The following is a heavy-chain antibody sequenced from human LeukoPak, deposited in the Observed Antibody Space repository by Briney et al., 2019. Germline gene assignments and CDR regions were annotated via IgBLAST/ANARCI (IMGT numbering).Heavy chain of an antibody. Sequence: GSLRLSCAASGFTFSNYWTTWVRQAPGKGPEWVANIKQDGSERNYVDSVKGRFTIARDNTKNSLYLQMTSLRGEDTAVYYCASRAGKPGNTPWCFDYWGQGALVTVSS. CDR3: ASRAGKPGNTPWCFDY. CDR2: IKQDGSER. D-gene: IGHD1-7*01. CDR1: GFTFSNYW. V-gene: IGHV3-7*01. J-gene: IGHJ4*02.